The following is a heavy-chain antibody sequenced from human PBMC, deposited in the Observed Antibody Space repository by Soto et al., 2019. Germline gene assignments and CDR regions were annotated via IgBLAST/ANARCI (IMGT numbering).Heavy chain of an antibody. D-gene: IGHD3-3*01. CDR2: INPATGSA. Sequence: QLHLVQSGAVVKKPGASVTVSCSASGYPVTAYYMHWVRQAPGRGLEWMGGINPATGSAKYTQAFQGRVTRTGDVSTGTVFMEPTGLTCQNTAVFFCVRGRGVGVAGSAAWDMWGQGTLVSVSS. CDR3: VRGRGVGVAGSAAWDM. J-gene: IGHJ3*02. V-gene: IGHV1-2*02. CDR1: GYPVTAYY.